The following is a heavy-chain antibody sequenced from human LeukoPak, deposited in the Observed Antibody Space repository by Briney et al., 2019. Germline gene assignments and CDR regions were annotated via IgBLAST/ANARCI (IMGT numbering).Heavy chain of an antibody. V-gene: IGHV1-69*04. CDR1: GVTFSSYT. Sequence: SVKVSCKASGVTFSSYTISWVRQAPGQGLEWMGRIIPILGIVNYAQTFQSRLTITADKSTSTAYMELSSPRSEDTAVYYCARDGAEDGYQYYFDYWGQGTLVTVSS. CDR2: IIPILGIV. D-gene: IGHD5-24*01. J-gene: IGHJ4*02. CDR3: ARDGAEDGYQYYFDY.